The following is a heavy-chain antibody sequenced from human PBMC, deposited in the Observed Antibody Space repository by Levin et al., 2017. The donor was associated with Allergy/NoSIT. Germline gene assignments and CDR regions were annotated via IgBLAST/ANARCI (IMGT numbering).Heavy chain of an antibody. CDR3: AREAGGSSGYYPDY. J-gene: IGHJ4*02. D-gene: IGHD3-22*01. CDR1: GFTFSSYS. Sequence: GGSLRLSCAASGFTFSSYSMNWVRQAPGKGLEWVSYISSSSSTIYYADSVKGRFTISRDNAKNSLYLQMNSLRAEDTAVYYCAREAGGSSGYYPDYWGQGTLVTVSS. V-gene: IGHV3-48*01. CDR2: ISSSSSTI.